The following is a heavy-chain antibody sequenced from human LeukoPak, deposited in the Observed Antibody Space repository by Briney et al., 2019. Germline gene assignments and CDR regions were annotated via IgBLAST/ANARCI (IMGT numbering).Heavy chain of an antibody. V-gene: IGHV3-23*01. D-gene: IGHD3-22*01. CDR1: GFTFSSYA. CDR3: AIMHRYYDGSGYWVQ. J-gene: IGHJ4*02. CDR2: ISTSGGST. Sequence: PGGSLRLSCAASGFTFSSYAMSWFRQAPGKGLEWVSGISTSGGSTSYADSVKGRFTISRDNPRNTLYMQMNSLRAEDTAVYYCAIMHRYYDGSGYWVQWGQGNLVTVSS.